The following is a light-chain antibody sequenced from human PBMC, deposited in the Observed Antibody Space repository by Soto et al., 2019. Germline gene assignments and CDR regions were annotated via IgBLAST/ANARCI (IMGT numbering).Light chain of an antibody. CDR1: SSNIGAGYD. Sequence: QSVLTQPPSVSGAPGQRGTISCTGSSSNIGAGYDVHWYQQLPGTAPKLLIYDNSNRPSGVPDRFSGSKSGTSASLAITGLQAEDEADYYCQSYDSRLSGSVFGGGTKLTVL. CDR3: QSYDSRLSGSV. J-gene: IGLJ2*01. V-gene: IGLV1-40*01. CDR2: DNS.